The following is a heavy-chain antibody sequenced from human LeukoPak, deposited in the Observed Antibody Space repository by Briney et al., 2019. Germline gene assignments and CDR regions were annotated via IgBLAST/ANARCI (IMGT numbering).Heavy chain of an antibody. Sequence: GGSLRLSCAASGFTFTSHWMHWVRQAPGEGLVWVSRVNGPGDWTHYADSVRGRFIISRDNAENTISLQMNNLRAEDTAVYFCAREVFEGQRQSDAFDVWGQGTMVTVSS. CDR3: AREVFEGQRQSDAFDV. J-gene: IGHJ3*01. V-gene: IGHV3-74*01. CDR2: VNGPGDWT. D-gene: IGHD6-25*01. CDR1: GFTFTSHW.